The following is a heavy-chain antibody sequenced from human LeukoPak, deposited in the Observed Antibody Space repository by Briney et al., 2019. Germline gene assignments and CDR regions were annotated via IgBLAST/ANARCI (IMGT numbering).Heavy chain of an antibody. D-gene: IGHD3-22*01. J-gene: IGHJ4*02. CDR3: AGGHSSGYYPIDY. CDR2: ISSSGSTI. Sequence: PGGSLRLSCAASGFTFSTCEMNWVRQAPGKGLEWVSYISSSGSTIYYAESVKGRFTISRDNAKNSLYLQTNSLRAEDTAVYYCAGGHSSGYYPIDYWGQGTLVTVSS. CDR1: GFTFSTCE. V-gene: IGHV3-48*03.